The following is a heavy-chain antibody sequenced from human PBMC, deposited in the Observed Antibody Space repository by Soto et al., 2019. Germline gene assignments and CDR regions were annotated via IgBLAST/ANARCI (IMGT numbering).Heavy chain of an antibody. D-gene: IGHD6-19*01. V-gene: IGHV3-21*01. Sequence: EVQLVESGGGLVKPGGSLRLSCAASGFTVSSYSMNWVRQAPGKGLEWVSSISGSSSYIYYADSVKGRFTISRDSAKNTLFLQMNSRRAEDTAVYYCTRQERQWFDYWGRETMVTVSS. CDR2: ISGSSSYI. CDR1: GFTVSSYS. CDR3: TRQERQWFDY. J-gene: IGHJ4*02.